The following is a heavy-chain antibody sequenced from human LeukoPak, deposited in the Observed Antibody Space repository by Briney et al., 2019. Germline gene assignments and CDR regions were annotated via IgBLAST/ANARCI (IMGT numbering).Heavy chain of an antibody. CDR2: IDDSGTT. D-gene: IGHD6-13*01. Sequence: ASKTLSLTCAVYGGSFSGYHWTWIRQAPGKGLEWIGEIDDSGTTNYNPSLKSRVSISVDTSKFQFSLRLRSVSAADTAVYHCARGKAYSTTRTRRGWFDPWGQGTLVTVSS. CDR1: GGSFSGYH. CDR3: ARGKAYSTTRTRRGWFDP. V-gene: IGHV4-34*01. J-gene: IGHJ5*02.